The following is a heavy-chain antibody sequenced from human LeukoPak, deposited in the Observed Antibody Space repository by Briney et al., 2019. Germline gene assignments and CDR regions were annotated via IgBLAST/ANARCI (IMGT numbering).Heavy chain of an antibody. D-gene: IGHD3-9*01. CDR2: ITGSGGNT. J-gene: IGHJ4*02. CDR1: GFTFSNYA. CDR3: AKWGDYDVLTGYYVSDY. V-gene: IGHV3-23*01. Sequence: LTGGSLRLSCAASGFTFSNYAMSWVRQAPGKGLEWVSAITGSGGNTYYADSVKGRFTICRDNSKNTVFLQMNSLRAEDTAVYYCAKWGDYDVLTGYYVSDYWGQGTLVTVSS.